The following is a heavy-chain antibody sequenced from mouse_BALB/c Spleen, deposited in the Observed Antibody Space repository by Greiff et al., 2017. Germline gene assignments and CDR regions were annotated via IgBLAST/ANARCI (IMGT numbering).Heavy chain of an antibody. D-gene: IGHD1-1*01. CDR1: GFTFSSYA. Sequence: EVKLVESGGGLVKPGGSLKLSCAASGFTFSSYAMSWVRQTPEKRLEWVASVSSGGSTYYPDSVKGRFTISRDNARNILYLQMSSLRSEDTAMYYCARAYYDRFDYWGQGTTLTVSS. J-gene: IGHJ2*01. V-gene: IGHV5-6-5*01. CDR2: VSSGGST. CDR3: ARAYYDRFDY.